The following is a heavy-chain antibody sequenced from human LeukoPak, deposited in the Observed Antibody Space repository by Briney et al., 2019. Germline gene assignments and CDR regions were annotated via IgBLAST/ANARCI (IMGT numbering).Heavy chain of an antibody. V-gene: IGHV4-59*12. Sequence: PSETLSLTCTVSGGSISSYYWSWIRQPPGKGLEWIGFISYSGSPSYNPSLKSRVTISVDTSKIQFSLKLSSVTAADTAVYYCARGVDFTGYYFDYWGQGTLVTVSS. CDR3: ARGVDFTGYYFDY. D-gene: IGHD3/OR15-3a*01. CDR1: GGSISSYY. CDR2: ISYSGSP. J-gene: IGHJ4*02.